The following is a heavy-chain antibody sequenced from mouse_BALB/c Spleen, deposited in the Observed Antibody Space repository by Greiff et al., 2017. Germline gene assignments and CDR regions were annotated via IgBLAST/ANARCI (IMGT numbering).Heavy chain of an antibody. Sequence: DVQLVESGPGLVKPSQSLSLTCTVTGYSITSDYAWNWIRQFPGNKLEWMGYISYSGSTSYNPSLKSRISITRDTSKNQFFLQLNSVTTEDTATYYCARSYYYGSSYDYAMDYWGQGTSVTVSS. CDR2: ISYSGST. V-gene: IGHV3-2*02. J-gene: IGHJ4*01. CDR3: ARSYYYGSSYDYAMDY. D-gene: IGHD1-1*01. CDR1: GYSITSDYA.